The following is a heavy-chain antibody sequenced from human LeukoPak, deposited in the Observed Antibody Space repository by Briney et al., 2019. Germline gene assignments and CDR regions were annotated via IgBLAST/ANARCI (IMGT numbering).Heavy chain of an antibody. J-gene: IGHJ5*02. Sequence: ASVKVSCKASGYTFTSYGISWVRQAPGRGLEWMGWISAYNGNTNYAQKLQGRVTMTTDTSTSTAYMELRSLRSDDTAVYYCATILDYGLPNWFDPWGQGTLVTVSS. CDR1: GYTFTSYG. CDR2: ISAYNGNT. CDR3: ATILDYGLPNWFDP. D-gene: IGHD4-17*01. V-gene: IGHV1-18*01.